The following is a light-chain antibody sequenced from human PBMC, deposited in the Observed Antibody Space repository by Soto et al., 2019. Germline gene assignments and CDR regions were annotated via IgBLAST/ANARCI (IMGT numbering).Light chain of an antibody. Sequence: QSVLTQPRSVSGSPGQSVTISCTGTSSDAGGYNYVSWYQQHPGKAPKVMIYDVSERPSGVPDRFSGSKSGNTASLTISGLQAEDEADYYCCSYAGSPRYVLGTGTKLTVL. V-gene: IGLV2-11*01. CDR1: SSDAGGYNY. J-gene: IGLJ1*01. CDR3: CSYAGSPRYV. CDR2: DVS.